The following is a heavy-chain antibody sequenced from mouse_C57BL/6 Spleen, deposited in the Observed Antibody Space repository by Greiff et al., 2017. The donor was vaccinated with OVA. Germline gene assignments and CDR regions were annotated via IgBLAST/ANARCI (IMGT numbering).Heavy chain of an antibody. V-gene: IGHV3-6*01. D-gene: IGHD4-1*01. CDR3: AREGANWDGFAY. CDR2: ISYDGSN. J-gene: IGHJ3*01. CDR1: GYSITSGYY. Sequence: ESGPGLVKPSQSLSLTCSVTGYSITSGYYWNWIRQFPGNKLEWMGYISYDGSNNYNPSLKNRISITRDTSKNQFFLKLNSVTTEDTATYYCAREGANWDGFAYWGQGTLVTVSA.